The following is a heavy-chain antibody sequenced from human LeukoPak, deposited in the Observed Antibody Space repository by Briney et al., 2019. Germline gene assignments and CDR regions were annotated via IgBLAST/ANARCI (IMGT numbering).Heavy chain of an antibody. V-gene: IGHV1-8*01. J-gene: IGHJ3*02. CDR1: GYTFTSYD. CDR3: ATATHDSSGQDAFDI. CDR2: MNPNSGNT. Sequence: ASVKVSCKASGYTFTSYDINWVRQATGQGLEWMGWMNPNSGNTGCAQKFQGRVTMTRNTSISTAYMELSSLRSEDTAVYYCATATHDSSGQDAFDIWGQGTMVTVSS. D-gene: IGHD3-22*01.